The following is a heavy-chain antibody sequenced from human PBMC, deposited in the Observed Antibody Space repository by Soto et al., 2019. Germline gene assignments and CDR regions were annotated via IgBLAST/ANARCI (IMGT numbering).Heavy chain of an antibody. Sequence: QVQWVESGGGVVQPGRSLRLYCAASGFTFSSFAMHWVRQDTGNGREWLAVMSSDVVNYYYAESVKGRFTISRDNSKNTLYMKMNSLRNEDTAVYYCARGGSWTPEGRGYWGQGTLVTFSS. CDR1: GFTFSSFA. V-gene: IGHV3-30-3*01. D-gene: IGHD2-15*01. J-gene: IGHJ4*02. CDR2: MSSDVVNY. CDR3: ARGGSWTPEGRGY.